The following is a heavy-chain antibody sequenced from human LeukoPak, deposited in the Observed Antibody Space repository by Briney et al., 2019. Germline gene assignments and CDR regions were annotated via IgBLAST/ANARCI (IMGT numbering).Heavy chain of an antibody. D-gene: IGHD6-13*01. CDR2: IFYSGST. CDR1: GASLYGYY. CDR3: AREYSSSQIFDY. Sequence: SETLSLTCTVSGASLYGYYWSWIRQPPGKGLEWIGSIFYSGSTDYNPSLKSRVTISVDTSKNQFSLKLSSVTAADTAVYYCAREYSSSQIFDYWGQGTLVTVSS. J-gene: IGHJ4*02. V-gene: IGHV4-59*01.